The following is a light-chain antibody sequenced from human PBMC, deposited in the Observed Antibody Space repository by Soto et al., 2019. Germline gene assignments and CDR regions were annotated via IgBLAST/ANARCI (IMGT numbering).Light chain of an antibody. Sequence: DIQMTQSLSTLSASVGDRVTITCRASQTISSWLAWYQQKPGKAPNLLIYDASTLERGVPSRFSGTGSGTEFTLTIDRLQPDDFATHYCQQYHTSSITFGQGTRLEIK. CDR2: DAS. J-gene: IGKJ5*01. CDR3: QQYHTSSIT. CDR1: QTISSW. V-gene: IGKV1-5*01.